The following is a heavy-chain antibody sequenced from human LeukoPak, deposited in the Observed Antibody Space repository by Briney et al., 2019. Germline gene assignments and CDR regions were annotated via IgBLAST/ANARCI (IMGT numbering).Heavy chain of an antibody. CDR3: ARDSPSSSPDY. D-gene: IGHD6-13*01. CDR1: GGSISSGSYY. CDR2: IYTSGST. J-gene: IGHJ4*02. V-gene: IGHV4-61*02. Sequence: SETLSLTCTVSGGSISSGSYYWSWIRQPAGKGLEWIGRIYTSGSTNYNPSLKSRVTISVDTSKNQFSLKLSSVTAADTAVYYCARDSPSSSPDYWGQGTLVTVSS.